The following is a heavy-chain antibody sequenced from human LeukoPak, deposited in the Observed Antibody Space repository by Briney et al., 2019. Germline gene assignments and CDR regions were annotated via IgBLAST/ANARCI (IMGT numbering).Heavy chain of an antibody. Sequence: GGSLRLSCAASGFTVSSNYMSWVRQAPGKGLEWVSSISSSSSYIYYADSVKGRFTISRDNAKNSLYLQMNSLRAEDTAVYYCARVWASGGATAFDYWGQGTLVTVSS. CDR1: GFTVSSNY. CDR3: ARVWASGGATAFDY. J-gene: IGHJ4*02. CDR2: ISSSSSYI. D-gene: IGHD1-26*01. V-gene: IGHV3-21*01.